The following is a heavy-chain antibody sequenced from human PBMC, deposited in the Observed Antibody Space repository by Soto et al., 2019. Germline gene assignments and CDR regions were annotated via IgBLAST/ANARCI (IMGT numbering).Heavy chain of an antibody. D-gene: IGHD2-15*01. CDR1: GFTVGTSY. CDR3: ARGGSAAAKASEH. Sequence: EVQLAESGGGLVQPGGSLRLSCAASGFTVGTSYMTWVRQAPGKGLEWISVISSGGSTFYADSVKGRFIISRDNSKNTVYLQMNSLRGEDTAVYYCARGGSAAAKASEHWGQGTLVTVSS. J-gene: IGHJ1*01. CDR2: ISSGGST. V-gene: IGHV3-66*01.